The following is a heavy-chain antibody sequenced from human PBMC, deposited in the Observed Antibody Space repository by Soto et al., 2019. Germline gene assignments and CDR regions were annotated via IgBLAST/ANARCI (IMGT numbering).Heavy chain of an antibody. CDR3: AKDPNGDYVGAFDS. CDR2: IGGSGIIT. CDR1: GFSFSSFA. J-gene: IGHJ4*02. D-gene: IGHD4-17*01. Sequence: VQLLESGGGLVQPGGSLRLSCRASGFSFSSFAMTWVRQAPGKGLEWVSSIGGSGIITYYTDSVKGRFTISRDNSGNTLFLNMNSLRADDTAVYYCAKDPNGDYVGAFDSWGQGTLVTVSS. V-gene: IGHV3-23*01.